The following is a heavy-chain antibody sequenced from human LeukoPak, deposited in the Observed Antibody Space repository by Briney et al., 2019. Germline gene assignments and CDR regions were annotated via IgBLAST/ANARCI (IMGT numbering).Heavy chain of an antibody. V-gene: IGHV4-59*12. CDR3: ARFGGFSSGYYYVRYYFDY. CDR1: GGSIRSYF. D-gene: IGHD3-22*01. J-gene: IGHJ4*02. Sequence: SETLSLTCTVSGGSIRSYFWSWIRQPPGKGLEWIGYIYYSGSTDSNPSLKSRVTISVDTSKNQFSLKLSSVTAADTAVYYCARFGGFSSGYYYVRYYFDYWGQGTLVTVSS. CDR2: IYYSGST.